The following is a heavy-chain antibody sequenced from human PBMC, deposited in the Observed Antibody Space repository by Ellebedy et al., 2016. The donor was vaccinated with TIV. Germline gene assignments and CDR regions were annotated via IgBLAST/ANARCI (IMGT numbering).Heavy chain of an antibody. Sequence: ASVKVSXXTSGYTFTSYYMHWVRQAPGQGLEWMGIINPSGGSTSYPQKFQGRVTMTRDTSTSTLYMELSSLRSEDTAVYYCARYIAVADTYAMDVWGQGTTVRVSS. CDR3: ARYIAVADTYAMDV. CDR1: GYTFTSYY. V-gene: IGHV1-46*01. CDR2: INPSGGST. D-gene: IGHD6-19*01. J-gene: IGHJ6*02.